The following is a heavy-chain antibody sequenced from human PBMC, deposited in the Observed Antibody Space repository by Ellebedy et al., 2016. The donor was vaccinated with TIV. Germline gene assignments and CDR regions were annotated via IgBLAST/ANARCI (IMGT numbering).Heavy chain of an antibody. CDR1: GDSVSSNSPT. CDR3: ARYNSGWKIFDY. D-gene: IGHD6-19*01. CDR2: TYYRSKWYY. V-gene: IGHV6-1*01. Sequence: MPSETLSLTCAISGDSVSSNSPTWNWTRQSPSKGLEWLGRTYYRSKWYYEYAVSVYSRITINPDTSKNQFSLQLNSVTPEDTAVYYCARYNSGWKIFDYWGQGTLVTVSS. J-gene: IGHJ4*02.